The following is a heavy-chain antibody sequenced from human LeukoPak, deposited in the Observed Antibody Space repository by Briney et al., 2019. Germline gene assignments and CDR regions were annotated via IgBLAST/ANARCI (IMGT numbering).Heavy chain of an antibody. Sequence: GGSLRLPCAASGFTFSSYAMSWVRQAPGKGLEWVSAISGSGGSTYYADSVKGRFTISRDNSKNTLYLQMNSLRAEDTAVYYCAKDQDYYDSPFDYWGQGTLVTVSS. CDR1: GFTFSSYA. CDR2: ISGSGGST. CDR3: AKDQDYYDSPFDY. V-gene: IGHV3-23*01. J-gene: IGHJ4*02. D-gene: IGHD3-22*01.